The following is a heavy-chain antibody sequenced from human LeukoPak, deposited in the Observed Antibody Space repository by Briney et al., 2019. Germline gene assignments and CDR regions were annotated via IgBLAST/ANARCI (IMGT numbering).Heavy chain of an antibody. CDR1: GYTFTGYY. J-gene: IGHJ3*02. Sequence: ASAKVSCKASGYTFTGYYMHWVRQAPGQGLEWMGRINPKSGGTNYAQTFQGRVTMTRDTSISTAYMELSRLRSDDTGVYYCARFDIVVVVAAGYDAFDIWGQGTMVTVSS. CDR2: INPKSGGT. V-gene: IGHV1-2*05. CDR3: ARFDIVVVVAAGYDAFDI. D-gene: IGHD2-15*01.